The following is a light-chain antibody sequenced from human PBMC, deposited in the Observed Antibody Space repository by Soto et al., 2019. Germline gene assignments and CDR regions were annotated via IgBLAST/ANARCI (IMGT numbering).Light chain of an antibody. J-gene: IGKJ1*01. CDR1: QDITSD. CDR3: QQFNAYPRT. V-gene: IGKV1-13*02. CDR2: DAS. Sequence: AIQLTQSPSSLSASLGDTVIITCRASQDITSDLAWYQQRPEKAPVLLLYDASRLESGVPPRFSGGGSGTEFSLTISSLQPEDFATYFCQQFNAYPRTFGQGTKVDIK.